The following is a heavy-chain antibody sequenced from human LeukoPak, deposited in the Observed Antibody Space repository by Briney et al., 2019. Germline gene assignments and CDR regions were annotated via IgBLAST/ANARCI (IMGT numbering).Heavy chain of an antibody. CDR3: ARGRGAVSGPFAY. Sequence: GGSLRLSCAAPGFTFSDYYMSWIRQAPGKGLEWVSYITSSGTSIYYTDSVRGRFTISRDNTKNSLYLQMNSLRAEDTAVYYCARGRGAVSGPFAYWGQGTLVTVSS. J-gene: IGHJ4*02. CDR2: ITSSGTSI. CDR1: GFTFSDYY. V-gene: IGHV3-11*01. D-gene: IGHD6-19*01.